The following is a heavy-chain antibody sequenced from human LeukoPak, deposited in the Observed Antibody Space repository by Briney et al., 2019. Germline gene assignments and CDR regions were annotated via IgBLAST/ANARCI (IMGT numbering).Heavy chain of an antibody. Sequence: ASVKVSCTASGYTFISYYMHWVRQAPGQGLEWMGIINPSGGSTSYAQKFQGWVTMTRDTFISTAYMELSRLRSDDTAVYYCARDKGSSSGWYLARYYFDYWGQGTLVTVSS. D-gene: IGHD6-19*01. V-gene: IGHV1-46*01. CDR2: INPSGGST. J-gene: IGHJ4*02. CDR3: ARDKGSSSGWYLARYYFDY. CDR1: GYTFISYY.